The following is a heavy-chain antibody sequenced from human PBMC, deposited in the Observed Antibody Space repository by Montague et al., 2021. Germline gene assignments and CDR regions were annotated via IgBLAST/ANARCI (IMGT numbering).Heavy chain of an antibody. CDR1: GLTFSNYW. CDR2: IKQDGSEK. CDR3: ARDQGQGYCGGDCYVGLDY. Sequence: SLRLSCAASGLTFSNYWMSRVRQAPGKGLEWVANIKQDGSEKHYVDSVKGRFTISRDNAKNSLYLQMNSLRAEDTAVYFCARDQGQGYCGGDCYVGLDYWGQGTLVTVSS. V-gene: IGHV3-7*01. J-gene: IGHJ4*02. D-gene: IGHD2-21*01.